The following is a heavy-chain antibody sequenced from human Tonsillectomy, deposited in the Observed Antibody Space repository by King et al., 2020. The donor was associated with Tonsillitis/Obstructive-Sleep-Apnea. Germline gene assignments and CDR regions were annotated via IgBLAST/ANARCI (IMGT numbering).Heavy chain of an antibody. J-gene: IGHJ4*02. CDR3: ARLRCTGGACYLTFDY. CDR1: GYTFTDYY. V-gene: IGHV1-46*01. Sequence: QLVQSGAEVKKPGASVKVSCKASGYTFTDYYIQWVRQAPGQGLEWMGIINPSGGSTSYARKFQGRVTITRDTSTSTVYMDLSSLRSEDTAVYYCARLRCTGGACYLTFDYWGQGPLVTVSS. CDR2: INPSGGST. D-gene: IGHD2-8*02.